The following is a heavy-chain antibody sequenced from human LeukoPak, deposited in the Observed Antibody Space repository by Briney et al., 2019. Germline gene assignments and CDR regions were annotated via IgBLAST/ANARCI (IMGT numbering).Heavy chain of an antibody. CDR3: ATAIYSGSYYKWFDP. CDR1: GGTFSSYA. CDR2: FDPEDGET. Sequence: GASVKVSCKASGGTFSSYAISWVRQAPGQGLEWMGGFDPEDGETFYAQKFQGRVTMTEDTSTDTAYMELSSLRSEDTAVYYCATAIYSGSYYKWFDPRGQGTLVTVSS. D-gene: IGHD1-26*01. V-gene: IGHV1-24*01. J-gene: IGHJ5*02.